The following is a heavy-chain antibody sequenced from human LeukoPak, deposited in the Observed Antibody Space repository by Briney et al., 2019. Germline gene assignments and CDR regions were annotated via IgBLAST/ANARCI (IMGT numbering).Heavy chain of an antibody. CDR3: AKDGSEGVPEAAGTLSY. Sequence: GGSFILSCAAAALNIITYGLHCFGQDPGRGREGVAVISYDGSNKYYAGSVKGRFTISRDNSKNTMYLQMNSLRAEDTAVYYCAKDGSEGVPEAAGTLSYWGQGTLVTVSS. D-gene: IGHD6-13*01. CDR1: ALNIITYG. J-gene: IGHJ4*02. V-gene: IGHV3-30*18. CDR2: ISYDGSNK.